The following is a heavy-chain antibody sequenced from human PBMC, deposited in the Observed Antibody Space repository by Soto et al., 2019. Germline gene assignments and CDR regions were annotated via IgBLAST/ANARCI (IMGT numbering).Heavy chain of an antibody. CDR1: GFNFKKFA. Sequence: EVQLLESGGGVVQPGGYLRLSCVASGFNFKKFAMSWVRQAPGEGLEWVSGISCCGGSTSYADSVKGRFSIARDDSTNTLSLQMNNLRVEDTAQYYCAKADGEQWLLPHLDKWGHGTLVTVS. J-gene: IGHJ4*01. CDR3: AKADGEQWLLPHLDK. V-gene: IGHV3-23*01. CDR2: ISCCGGST. D-gene: IGHD6-19*01.